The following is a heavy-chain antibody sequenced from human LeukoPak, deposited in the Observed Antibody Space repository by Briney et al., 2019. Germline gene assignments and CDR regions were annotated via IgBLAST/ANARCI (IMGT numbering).Heavy chain of an antibody. J-gene: IGHJ4*02. Sequence: PSETLSLTCTVSGGSISSYYWSWIRQPPGKGLEWIGYIYYSVSTNYNPSLKSRVTISVDTPKNQFSLKLSSVTAADTAVYYCARVNKWLLDYWGQGTLVTVSS. CDR3: ARVNKWLLDY. CDR2: IYYSVST. CDR1: GGSISSYY. D-gene: IGHD3-22*01. V-gene: IGHV4-59*01.